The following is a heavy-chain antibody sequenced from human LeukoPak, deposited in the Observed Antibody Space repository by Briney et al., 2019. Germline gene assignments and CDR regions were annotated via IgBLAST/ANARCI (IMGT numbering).Heavy chain of an antibody. CDR1: GFTFNTYA. Sequence: PGGSLRLSCAASGFTFNTYAMTWVRQAPGKGLEWVSGISSNGDSTYYADSVKGRFTISRDNSKNTLYLQMNSLRAEGTAVYYCAMLPEYYFDYWGQGTLVTVSS. V-gene: IGHV3-23*01. J-gene: IGHJ4*02. CDR3: AMLPEYYFDY. CDR2: ISSNGDST.